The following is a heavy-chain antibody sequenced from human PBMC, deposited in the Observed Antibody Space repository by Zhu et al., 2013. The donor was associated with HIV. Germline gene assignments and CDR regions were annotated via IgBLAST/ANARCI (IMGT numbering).Heavy chain of an antibody. CDR2: FDIEQGET. CDR1: GYTLTELS. J-gene: IGHJ3*01. D-gene: IGHD3-16*01. CDR3: ARRPPDPNTRSYVSFLDLTV. V-gene: IGHV1-24*01. Sequence: QVQLVQSGTEVKKAGASVKVSCKVSGYTLTELSMHWVRQAPGRGLEWVGGFDIEQGETIYAQKFQDRVTLTEDTSTDTAFMELTSLRPDDTAVYYCARRPPDPNTRSYVSFLDLTVGDQG.